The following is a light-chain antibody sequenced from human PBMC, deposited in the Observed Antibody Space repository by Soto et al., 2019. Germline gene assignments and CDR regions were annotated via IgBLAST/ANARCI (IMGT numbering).Light chain of an antibody. CDR1: QSVSSY. J-gene: IGKJ4*01. Sequence: EIVLTQSPATLSLSPGERATLSCRASQSVSSYLAWYQQKPGQAPRLLIYDASNRATGIPARFSGSGSGTDFTLTISSLDPEDFATYYCQQRSNWPRLTFGGGTKVDIK. CDR2: DAS. CDR3: QQRSNWPRLT. V-gene: IGKV3-11*01.